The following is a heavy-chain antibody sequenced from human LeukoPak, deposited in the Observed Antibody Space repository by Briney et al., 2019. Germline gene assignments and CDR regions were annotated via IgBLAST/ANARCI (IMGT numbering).Heavy chain of an antibody. CDR2: INNDGSIT. CDR3: ARAMRSGYDY. V-gene: IGHV3-74*01. Sequence: GGSLRLSCAASGFIFSRYWMHWVRQAPGKELVWVSRINNDGSITNSADSVKGRFTISRDNAKDMLYLQMDSLRDEDTAVYYCARAMRSGYDYWGQGTLVSVSS. CDR1: GFIFSRYW. J-gene: IGHJ4*02. D-gene: IGHD5-12*01.